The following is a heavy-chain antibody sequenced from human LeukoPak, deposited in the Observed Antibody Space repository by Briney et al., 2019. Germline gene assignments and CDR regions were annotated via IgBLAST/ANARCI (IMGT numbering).Heavy chain of an antibody. V-gene: IGHV3-30*02. J-gene: IGHJ4*02. Sequence: GGSLRLSCAASEFTFSSYGMHWVRQAPGKGLEWVAFIQYDGSYKDYGDSVKGRFTISRDNSKNTLYLQMNSLRVEDTAVYYCARDGGYFDRLAYFFDYWGQGALVPVSS. CDR1: EFTFSSYG. CDR2: IQYDGSYK. CDR3: ARDGGYFDRLAYFFDY. D-gene: IGHD3-9*01.